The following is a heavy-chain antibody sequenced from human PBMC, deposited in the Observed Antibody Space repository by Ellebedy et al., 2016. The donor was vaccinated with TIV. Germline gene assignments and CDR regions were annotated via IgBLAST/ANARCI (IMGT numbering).Heavy chain of an antibody. CDR3: ARSLAVAGRHWYFDL. CDR2: GST. D-gene: IGHD6-19*01. V-gene: IGHV4-59*01. J-gene: IGHJ2*01. Sequence: GSTIYNPSLKSRVTISVDTSKNQVSLKLSSVTAADTAVYYCARSLAVAGRHWYFDLWGRGTLVTVSS.